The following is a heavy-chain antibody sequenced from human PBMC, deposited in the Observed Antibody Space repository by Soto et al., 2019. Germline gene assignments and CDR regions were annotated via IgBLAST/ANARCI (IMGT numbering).Heavy chain of an antibody. CDR2: ISAYNGNT. D-gene: IGHD5-18*01. CDR1: GYTFTSYG. J-gene: IGHJ4*02. CDR3: ARATLDELDTVLNYFDY. V-gene: IGHV1-18*04. Sequence: ASVKFSCKASGYTFTSYGISWVRQAPGQGLEWMGWISAYNGNTNYAQKLQGRVTMTTDTSTSTAYMELRSLRSDDTAVYYCARATLDELDTVLNYFDYWGQGTLVTVSS.